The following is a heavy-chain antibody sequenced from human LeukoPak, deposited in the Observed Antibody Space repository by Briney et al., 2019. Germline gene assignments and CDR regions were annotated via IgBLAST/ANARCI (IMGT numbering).Heavy chain of an antibody. J-gene: IGHJ4*02. V-gene: IGHV3-7*03. CDR2: MKPDGSEI. Sequence: GGSLRLSCAASGFTFTTYWMSWVRQAPGKGLEWVANMKPDGSEIFYVDSVKGRFTISRDNAMNTLYLQMNSLRAEDTAVYYCANFVVVTAPLGYWGQGTLVTVSS. D-gene: IGHD2-21*02. CDR1: GFTFTTYW. CDR3: ANFVVVTAPLGY.